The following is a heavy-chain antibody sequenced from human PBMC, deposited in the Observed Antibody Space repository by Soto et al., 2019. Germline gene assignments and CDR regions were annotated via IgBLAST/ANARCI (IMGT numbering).Heavy chain of an antibody. J-gene: IGHJ4*02. V-gene: IGHV1-58*01. CDR1: GFTFTSSA. Sequence: SVKVSCKASGFTFTSSAFQWVRQARGRRLEWIGWIAVGSGYTNYAQRFQDRVTLTRDMSTATTYMELSRLTSEDTAIYYCAADATAWQQMVPSDYWGQGTLVTVSS. CDR3: AADATAWQQMVPSDY. CDR2: IAVGSGYT. D-gene: IGHD2-8*01.